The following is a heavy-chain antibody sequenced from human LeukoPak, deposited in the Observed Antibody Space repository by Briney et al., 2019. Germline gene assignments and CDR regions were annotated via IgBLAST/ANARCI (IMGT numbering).Heavy chain of an antibody. V-gene: IGHV4-34*01. CDR2: INHSGST. CDR3: ARVVVAATDWFDP. Sequence: SETLSLTCAVYDGSFSGYSWSWIRQPPGKGLEWIGEINHSGSTNYNPSLKSRVTISLDTSKNQFSLKLSSVTAADTAVYYCARVVVAATDWFDPWGLGTLVTVSS. CDR1: DGSFSGYS. D-gene: IGHD2-15*01. J-gene: IGHJ5*02.